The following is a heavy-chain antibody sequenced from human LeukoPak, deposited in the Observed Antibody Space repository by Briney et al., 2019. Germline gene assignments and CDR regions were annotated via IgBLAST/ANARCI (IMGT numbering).Heavy chain of an antibody. V-gene: IGHV5-51*01. D-gene: IGHD3-22*01. CDR2: IYPDDSES. CDR1: GYSFANYW. CDR3: ARSRDSSGYYYLI. Sequence: GESLKICWDASGYSFANYWIGGVRQMGGGVLELRGIIYPDDSESKYSPSFQGQVTISADKSISTAYLQWSSLKASDTAMYYCARSRDSSGYYYLIWGQGTLVTVSS. J-gene: IGHJ4*02.